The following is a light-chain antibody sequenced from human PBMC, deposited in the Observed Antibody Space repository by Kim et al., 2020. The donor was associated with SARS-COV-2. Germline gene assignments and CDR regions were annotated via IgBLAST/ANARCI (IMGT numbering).Light chain of an antibody. CDR3: SSFTGSNSRV. Sequence: GQSIPISCTGTTSDVDNYNYVSWYQQHPGKAPKLVIYDVINRPSGVSNRFSGSKSGSTASLTISGLQAEDEADYYCSSFTGSNSRVFGTGTKVTVL. CDR2: DVI. J-gene: IGLJ1*01. V-gene: IGLV2-14*03. CDR1: TSDVDNYNY.